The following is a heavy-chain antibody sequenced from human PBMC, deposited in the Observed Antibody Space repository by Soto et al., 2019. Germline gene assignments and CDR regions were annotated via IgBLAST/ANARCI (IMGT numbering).Heavy chain of an antibody. Sequence: GGSLRLSCAASGFTFSSYWMQWVRQAPGKGLVWVSRINSDGSSTSYADSVKGRFTISRDNAKNTLYLQMNSLRAEDTAVYYCAKEVTAPVGDAFDIWGQGTMVTVSS. J-gene: IGHJ3*02. CDR3: AKEVTAPVGDAFDI. CDR1: GFTFSSYW. D-gene: IGHD2-21*02. V-gene: IGHV3-74*01. CDR2: INSDGSST.